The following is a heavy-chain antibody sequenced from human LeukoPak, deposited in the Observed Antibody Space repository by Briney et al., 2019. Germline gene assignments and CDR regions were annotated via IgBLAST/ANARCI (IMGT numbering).Heavy chain of an antibody. V-gene: IGHV1-8*02. CDR2: MNPNSGNT. D-gene: IGHD6-13*01. J-gene: IGHJ6*02. CDR3: AREGAAAGDYYGMDV. CDR1: GFTFTSSA. Sequence: ASVKVSCKASGFTFTSSAVQWVRQARGQRLEWIGWMNPNSGNTGYAQKFQGRVTMTRNTSISTAYMELSSLRSEDAAVYYCAREGAAAGDYYGMDVWGQGTTVTVSS.